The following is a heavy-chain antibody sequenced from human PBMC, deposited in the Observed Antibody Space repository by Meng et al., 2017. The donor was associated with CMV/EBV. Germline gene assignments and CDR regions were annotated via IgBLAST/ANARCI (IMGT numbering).Heavy chain of an antibody. V-gene: IGHV4-61*01. CDR1: GGSVCRGSYY. CDR2: IYYSGST. CDR3: ARDYYSNYVDYYYYYGMDV. J-gene: IGHJ6*02. Sequence: SDPLSLPCTVPGGSVCRGSYYWRWIRQPPGKGLEWIGYIYYSGSTNYDPSLKSRVTISVDTSKNQFSLQLSSVTAADTAVYYWARDYYSNYVDYYYYYGMDVWGQGTTVTVSS. D-gene: IGHD4-11*01.